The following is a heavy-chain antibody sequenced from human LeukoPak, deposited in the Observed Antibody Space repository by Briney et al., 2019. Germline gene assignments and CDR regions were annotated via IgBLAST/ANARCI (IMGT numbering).Heavy chain of an antibody. D-gene: IGHD6-19*01. CDR1: GYTFTSYG. V-gene: IGHV1-18*01. J-gene: IGHJ4*02. CDR3: ARDTGPYSSGWYGGY. Sequence: AASVKVSCKASGYTFTSYGISWVRQAPGQGLEWMGWISAYNGNTNYAQKLQGRVTMTTDTSTSTAYMELRSLRSDDTAVYYCARDTGPYSSGWYGGYWGQGTLVTVSS. CDR2: ISAYNGNT.